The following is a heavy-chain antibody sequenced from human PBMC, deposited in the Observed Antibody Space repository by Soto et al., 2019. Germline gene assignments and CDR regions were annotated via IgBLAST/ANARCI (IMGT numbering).Heavy chain of an antibody. CDR1: GFTFSSYS. J-gene: IGHJ4*02. D-gene: IGHD2-21*02. V-gene: IGHV3-21*01. CDR2: ISSSSSYI. Sequence: GGSLRLSCAASGFTFSSYSMNWVRQAPGKGLEWVSSISSSSSYIYYADSVKGRFTISRDNAKNSLYLQMNSLRAEDTAVYYCVRGAYCGGDCYSGSDYWGQGTLVTVSS. CDR3: VRGAYCGGDCYSGSDY.